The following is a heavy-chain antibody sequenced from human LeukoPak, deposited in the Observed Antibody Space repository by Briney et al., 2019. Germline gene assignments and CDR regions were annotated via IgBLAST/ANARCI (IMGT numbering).Heavy chain of an antibody. J-gene: IGHJ4*02. CDR3: ARDDYGDYGGGY. CDR2: IIPIFGTA. CDR1: GGTFSSYA. Sequence: ASVKVSCKASGGTFSSYAISWVRQAPGQGLEWMGGIIPIFGTANYAQKFQGRVTMTTDTSTSTAYMELRSLRSDDTAVYYCARDDYGDYGGGYWGQGTLVTVSS. V-gene: IGHV1-69*05. D-gene: IGHD4-17*01.